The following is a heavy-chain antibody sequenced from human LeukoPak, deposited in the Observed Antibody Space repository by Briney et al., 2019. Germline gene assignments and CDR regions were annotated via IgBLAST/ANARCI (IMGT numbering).Heavy chain of an antibody. J-gene: IGHJ6*02. CDR1: GFTFSDYY. V-gene: IGHV3-11*04. Sequence: GGSLRLSCAASGFTFSDYYMSWIRQAPEKGLEWVSYISSSGSTIYYADSVKGRFTISRDNAKNSLYLQMNSLRAGDTAVYYCARGSYYYYYGMDVWGQGTTVTVSS. CDR2: ISSSGSTI. D-gene: IGHD3-10*01. CDR3: ARGSYYYYYGMDV.